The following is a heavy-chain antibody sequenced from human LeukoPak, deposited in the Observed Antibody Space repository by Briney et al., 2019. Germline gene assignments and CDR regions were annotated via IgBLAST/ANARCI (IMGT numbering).Heavy chain of an antibody. CDR1: GGSISSYY. CDR2: IYYSGST. V-gene: IGHV4-59*08. CDR3: ARSSGSYPDYFDY. Sequence: SETLSLTCTVSGGSISSYYWSWIRQPPGKGLEWIGYIYYSGSTNYNPSLKSRVTISVDTSKNQFSLKLSSVTAADTAVYYCARSSGSYPDYFDYWGQGTLVTVSS. D-gene: IGHD1-26*01. J-gene: IGHJ4*02.